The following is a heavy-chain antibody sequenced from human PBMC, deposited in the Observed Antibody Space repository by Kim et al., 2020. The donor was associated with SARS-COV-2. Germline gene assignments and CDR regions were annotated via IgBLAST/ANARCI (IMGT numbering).Heavy chain of an antibody. CDR3: ARDPLDYQDAFDI. J-gene: IGHJ3*02. CDR2: IHYGGST. CDR1: GGSISSGGYY. V-gene: IGHV4-31*03. D-gene: IGHD4-17*01. Sequence: SETLSLTCTVSGGSISSGGYYWSWIRQHPGKGLEWIGYIHYGGSTYYNPSLKSRLTISVDTSKSQFSLKLSSVTAADTAVYYCARDPLDYQDAFDIWGQGKVVTVAS.